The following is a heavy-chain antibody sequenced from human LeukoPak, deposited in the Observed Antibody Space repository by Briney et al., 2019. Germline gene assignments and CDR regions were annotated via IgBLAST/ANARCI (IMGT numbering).Heavy chain of an antibody. V-gene: IGHV1-69*05. CDR1: GGTFSSYA. CDR3: ALRYYDSSGYYSKEQFSFDY. CDR2: IIPIFGTA. D-gene: IGHD3-22*01. Sequence: GASVKVSCKASGGTFSSYAISWVRQAPGQGFEWMGGIIPIFGTANYAQKFQGRVTITTDESTSTAYMELSSLRSEDTAVYYCALRYYDSSGYYSKEQFSFDYWGQGTLVTVSS. J-gene: IGHJ4*02.